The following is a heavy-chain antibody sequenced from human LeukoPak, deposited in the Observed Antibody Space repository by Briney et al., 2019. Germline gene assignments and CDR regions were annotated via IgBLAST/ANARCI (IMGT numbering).Heavy chain of an antibody. Sequence: ASVKVFCKASGGTFSGYAISWVRQAPGQGLEWMGGIIPICGTANYAQKFRGRVTITTDESTSTAYMELSSLRSEDTAVYYCARDLGKIQLWLRGWFDPWGQGTLVTVSS. D-gene: IGHD5-18*01. CDR3: ARDLGKIQLWLRGWFDP. V-gene: IGHV1-69*05. CDR1: GGTFSGYA. J-gene: IGHJ5*02. CDR2: IIPICGTA.